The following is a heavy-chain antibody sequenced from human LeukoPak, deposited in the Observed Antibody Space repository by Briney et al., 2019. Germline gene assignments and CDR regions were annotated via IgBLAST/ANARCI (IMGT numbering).Heavy chain of an antibody. CDR3: ARGVNYYDSSGYSFDY. Sequence: PGGSLRLSXAASGFTFSSYEMNWVRQAPGKGLEWVSYISSSGSTIYYADSVEGRFTISRDNAKNSLYLQMNSLRAEDTAVYYCARGVNYYDSSGYSFDYWGQGTLVTVSS. CDR1: GFTFSSYE. D-gene: IGHD3-22*01. CDR2: ISSSGSTI. V-gene: IGHV3-48*03. J-gene: IGHJ4*02.